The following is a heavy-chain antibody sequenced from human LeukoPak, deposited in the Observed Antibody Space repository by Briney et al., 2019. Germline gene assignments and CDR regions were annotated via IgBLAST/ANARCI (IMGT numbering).Heavy chain of an antibody. D-gene: IGHD6-13*01. CDR2: IYYSGST. CDR1: GGSISSSSYY. V-gene: IGHV4-39*01. J-gene: IGHJ4*02. Sequence: PSETLSLTCTVSGGSISSSSYYWGWIRQPPGKGLEWIGSIYYSGSTYYNPSLKSRVTISVDTSKNQFSLKLSSVTAADTAVYYCASRYSSSWSPFDYWGQGTLVTVSS. CDR3: ASRYSSSWSPFDY.